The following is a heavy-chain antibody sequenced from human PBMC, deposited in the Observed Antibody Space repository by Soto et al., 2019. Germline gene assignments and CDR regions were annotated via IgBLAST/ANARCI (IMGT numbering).Heavy chain of an antibody. J-gene: IGHJ4*02. V-gene: IGHV4-59*01. CDR3: AKYRRTEAEGFTLDY. D-gene: IGHD6-13*01. Sequence: SESLSITCTVCGDSIKKYYWSWIRQPPGKRLEWIGYIYYTGSTTYNPSLESRVTMSVDTSKNQFSLKLSSVNAADTAVYYCAKYRRTEAEGFTLDYWGRGTLVTVSS. CDR2: IYYTGST. CDR1: GDSIKKYY.